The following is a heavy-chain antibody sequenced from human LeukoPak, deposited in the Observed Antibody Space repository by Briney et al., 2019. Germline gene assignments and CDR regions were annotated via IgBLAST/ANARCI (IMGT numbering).Heavy chain of an antibody. J-gene: IGHJ6*02. Sequence: EASVKVSCKASGYTFSNFGITWVRQAPGQGLECMGWISAYNGNTKYTQIFQGRVTMTTDASTSTAYMELRSLTSDDTAVYYCARAEDPAMVNVGDYYYYGMDVWGQGTTVTVSS. CDR3: ARAEDPAMVNVGDYYYYGMDV. CDR2: ISAYNGNT. D-gene: IGHD5-18*01. V-gene: IGHV1-18*01. CDR1: GYTFSNFG.